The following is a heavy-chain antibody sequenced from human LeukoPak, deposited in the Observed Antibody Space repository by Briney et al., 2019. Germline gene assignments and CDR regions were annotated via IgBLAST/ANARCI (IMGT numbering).Heavy chain of an antibody. J-gene: IGHJ3*02. D-gene: IGHD3-9*01. Sequence: ASETLSLTCAVYGGSFSDYYWSWIRQPPGKGLEWIGEINHSGSTDYNPSLKSRVTISIDKSKNHFSLKLTSVTAADTAVYYCARGAYFDWLLTDAFNIWGQGTMVTVSS. CDR1: GGSFSDYY. CDR2: INHSGST. V-gene: IGHV4-34*01. CDR3: ARGAYFDWLLTDAFNI.